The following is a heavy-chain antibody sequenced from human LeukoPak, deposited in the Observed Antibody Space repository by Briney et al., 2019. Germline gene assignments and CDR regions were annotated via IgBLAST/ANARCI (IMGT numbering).Heavy chain of an antibody. D-gene: IGHD3-10*01. V-gene: IGHV3-23*01. CDR1: GFAFSRND. CDR3: AKYRGFGDSYDS. Sequence: GGSLRLSCAASGFAFSRNDMSWVRQAPGNGLEWVSSIGGSGTRTYYAASAKGRFTISRDTSKNTLYLQMNSLRAEDAAVYYCAKYRGFGDSYDSWGQGTLVTVSS. CDR2: IGGSGTRT. J-gene: IGHJ4*02.